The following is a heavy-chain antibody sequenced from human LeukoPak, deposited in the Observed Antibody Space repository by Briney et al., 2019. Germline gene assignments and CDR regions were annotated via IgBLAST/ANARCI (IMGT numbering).Heavy chain of an antibody. CDR1: GFTFSSYS. Sequence: GGSLRLSCAASGFTFSSYSMNWVRQAPGKGLEWVSSISSSSSYMYYADSVKGRFTISRDNAKNSLYLQMNSLRAEDTAVYYCARDGEQQPFDYWGQGTLVAVSS. CDR2: ISSSSSYM. D-gene: IGHD6-13*01. V-gene: IGHV3-21*01. J-gene: IGHJ4*02. CDR3: ARDGEQQPFDY.